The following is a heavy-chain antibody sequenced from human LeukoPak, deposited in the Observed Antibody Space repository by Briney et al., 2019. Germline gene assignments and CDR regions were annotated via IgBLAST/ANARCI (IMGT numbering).Heavy chain of an antibody. CDR1: SGSVSSVSYY. V-gene: IGHV4-61*02. D-gene: IGHD6-13*01. Sequence: SQTLSLTCTVSSGSVSSVSYYWSWLRQPAGKGLEWIGRIYSSGSTNYNPSLKSRVTISVDTSKNQFSLKLNSVTAADTAVYYCARLDDRAARIAVGRSSTWSSRRGFDYWGQGTLVTVSS. CDR3: ARLDDRAARIAVGRSSTWSSRRGFDY. CDR2: IYSSGST. J-gene: IGHJ4*02.